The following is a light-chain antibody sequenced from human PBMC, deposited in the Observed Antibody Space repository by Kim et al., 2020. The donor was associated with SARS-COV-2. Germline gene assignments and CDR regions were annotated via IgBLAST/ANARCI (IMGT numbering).Light chain of an antibody. J-gene: IGKJ1*01. Sequence: SASVGDRVIITCRASQSISSWLAWYQQKPGKAPKLLIYKASTLESGVPSRFSGSGSGTEFTLTISSLQPDDFASYYCQQYNNLWTFGQGTKVDTK. CDR2: KAS. CDR3: QQYNNLWT. V-gene: IGKV1-5*03. CDR1: QSISSW.